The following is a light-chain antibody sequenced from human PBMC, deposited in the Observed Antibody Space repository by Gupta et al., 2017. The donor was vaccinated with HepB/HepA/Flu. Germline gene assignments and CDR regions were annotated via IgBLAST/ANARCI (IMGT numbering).Light chain of an antibody. CDR3: ASWDDSRSAWV. J-gene: IGLJ3*02. V-gene: IGLV1-47*01. CDR1: ISNIGRNF. CDR2: RNK. Sequence: QSVMTQPPSASGTPGQRVTISCSGSISNIGRNFVYWYQQFPGTAPKLLISRNKQRPSGVPDRFSGSKSDTSASLAISGLRSEDEADYYCASWDDSRSAWVFGGGTKLTVL.